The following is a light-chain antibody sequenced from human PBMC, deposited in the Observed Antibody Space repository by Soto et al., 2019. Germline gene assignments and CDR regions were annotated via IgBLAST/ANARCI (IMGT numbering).Light chain of an antibody. V-gene: IGLV7-46*01. CDR1: TAAVTSGHY. Sequence: AVAPQEPALSLTSRWAVSLACGSSTAAVTSGHYPSWFQQKPGQAPRTLIYDTLNKHSWTPARFSVSLLGGKAALTLSGAQPEDEAEYYCSLFHSGVIVFAGGTK. CDR2: DTL. J-gene: IGLJ2*01. CDR3: SLFHSGVIV.